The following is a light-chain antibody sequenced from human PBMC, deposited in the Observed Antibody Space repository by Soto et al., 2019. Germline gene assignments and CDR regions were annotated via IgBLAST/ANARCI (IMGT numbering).Light chain of an antibody. CDR2: DVT. V-gene: IGLV2-14*03. CDR3: SSYTTSSTL. J-gene: IGLJ2*01. Sequence: QSALTQPASVSGSPGQSISISSTGTSSDIGANNYVSWYQQHPGKAPKLMIYDVTNRPSGVSNRFSGSKSGNTASLTVSGLQAEDEADYYCSSYTTSSTLFGGGTQLTVL. CDR1: SSDIGANNY.